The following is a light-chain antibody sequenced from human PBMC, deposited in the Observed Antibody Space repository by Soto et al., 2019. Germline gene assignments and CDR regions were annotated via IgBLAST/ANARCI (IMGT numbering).Light chain of an antibody. CDR1: QSISTY. CDR2: AAS. J-gene: IGKJ1*01. Sequence: DIQMTQSPSSLSASVGDRVTITCRASQSISTYLSWYQQKPGKVPKLLIYAASSLQSGVPSRFSGSESGTDFTLTISNLQPEDFATYYCQQSYSTPQTFGQGTKVDIK. CDR3: QQSYSTPQT. V-gene: IGKV1-39*01.